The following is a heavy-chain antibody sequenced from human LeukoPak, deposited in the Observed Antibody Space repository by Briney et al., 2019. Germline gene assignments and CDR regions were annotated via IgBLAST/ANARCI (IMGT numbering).Heavy chain of an antibody. CDR3: ASNIRFGSGWTPDFDY. CDR2: INPNSGGT. CDR1: GYNFRDYY. D-gene: IGHD6-19*01. J-gene: IGHJ4*02. V-gene: IGHV1-2*02. Sequence: ASVKVSCKASGYNFRDYYMHWVRQAPGQGLEWMGWINPNSGGTNYAQKFQGRVTMARDTSISTAYMELSRLRSDDTAVYYCASNIRFGSGWTPDFDYWGQGTLVTVSS.